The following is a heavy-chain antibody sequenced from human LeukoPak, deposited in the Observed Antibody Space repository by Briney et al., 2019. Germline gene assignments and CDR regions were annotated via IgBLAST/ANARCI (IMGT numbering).Heavy chain of an antibody. CDR3: ARVGGGDGSGWSTTDY. D-gene: IGHD6-19*01. Sequence: GGSLRLSCAASGFTFSSYWMSWVRQAPGKGLEWVANINQGGSEKYDVDSAKGRFTISRGNAKNSLYLQMNSLRVEDTAMYYCARVGGGDGSGWSTTDYWGQGTLVTISS. V-gene: IGHV3-7*01. CDR1: GFTFSSYW. J-gene: IGHJ4*02. CDR2: INQGGSEK.